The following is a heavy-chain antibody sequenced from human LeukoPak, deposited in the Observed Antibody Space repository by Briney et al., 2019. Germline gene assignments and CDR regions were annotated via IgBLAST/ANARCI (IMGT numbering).Heavy chain of an antibody. CDR1: HYTFTSYG. V-gene: IGHV1-18*01. J-gene: IGHJ5*02. CDR3: ARDGTAHVYYDSSGYYVSWLDH. Sequence: ASVNVSCMASHYTFTSYGVNWVRQAPGQGLEWMGGINTDNGNTKYTQKVQGRVTTPTDTSTSTAYMDLRSLRADDTAVYYCARDGTAHVYYDSSGYYVSWLDHWGQGTLVTVSS. D-gene: IGHD3-22*01. CDR2: INTDNGNT.